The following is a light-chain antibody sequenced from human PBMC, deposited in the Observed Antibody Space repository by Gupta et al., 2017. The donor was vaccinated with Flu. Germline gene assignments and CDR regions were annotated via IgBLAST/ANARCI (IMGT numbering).Light chain of an antibody. CDR1: QSISSW. V-gene: IGKV1-5*03. J-gene: IGKJ1*01. Sequence: PPTLSPSVGDRVTITCRASQSISSWLEWYQQKPGKAPKLLIYKASRLESGVPLTFSGSGSGTEFTLTISSLQPDDFATYYCQHYNSISRTFGQGTKVEIK. CDR2: KAS. CDR3: QHYNSISRT.